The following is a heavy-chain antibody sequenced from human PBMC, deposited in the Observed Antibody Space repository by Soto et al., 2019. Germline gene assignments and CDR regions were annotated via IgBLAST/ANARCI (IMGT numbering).Heavy chain of an antibody. CDR3: AREGSSWPIGI. D-gene: IGHD6-13*01. J-gene: IGHJ3*02. Sequence: PGWSLRISCAACGETLCSYAMGVVRKAPGKGLVWVSRISSDGSSTRYADSVKGRFTISRDNAKNTLYLQMNSLRAEDTAVYYCAREGSSWPIGIWGQGTMVTVSS. V-gene: IGHV3-74*01. CDR1: GETLCSYA. CDR2: ISSDGSST.